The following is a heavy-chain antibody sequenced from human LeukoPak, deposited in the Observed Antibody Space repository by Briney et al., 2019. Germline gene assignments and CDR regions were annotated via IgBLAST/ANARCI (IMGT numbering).Heavy chain of an antibody. CDR2: INTDGTTT. J-gene: IGHJ5*02. CDR1: AFTFSSYW. Sequence: GGSLRLSCAASAFTFSSYWMHWVRQAPGKGLVWVSRINTDGTTTTYADSVKGRFTVSRDNSKNTLYLQMNSLRAEDTAVYYCARFQVAYYDPSGFDPWGQGSLVTVSS. V-gene: IGHV3-74*01. CDR3: ARFQVAYYDPSGFDP. D-gene: IGHD3-3*01.